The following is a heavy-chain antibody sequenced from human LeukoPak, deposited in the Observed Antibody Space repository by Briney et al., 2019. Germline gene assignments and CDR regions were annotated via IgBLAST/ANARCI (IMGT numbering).Heavy chain of an antibody. J-gene: IGHJ6*03. CDR3: ARGYSPWIQLWLDYYYYYMDV. Sequence: ASVKVSCKASGGTFSSYAISWVRQAPGQGLEWMGGIIPIFGTANYAQKFQGRVTITADKSTSTAYMELSSLRSEDTAVYYCARGYSPWIQLWLDYYYYYMDVWGKGTTVTVSS. CDR2: IIPIFGTA. V-gene: IGHV1-69*06. D-gene: IGHD5-18*01. CDR1: GGTFSSYA.